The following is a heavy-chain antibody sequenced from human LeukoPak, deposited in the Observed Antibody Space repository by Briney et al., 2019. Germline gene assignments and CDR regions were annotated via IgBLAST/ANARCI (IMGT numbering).Heavy chain of an antibody. V-gene: IGHV1-8*01. D-gene: IGHD6-19*01. CDR1: GYTFTSYD. CDR3: ASSGEAVAGGVDY. Sequence: ASVKASCKASGYTFTSYDINWVRQATGQGLEWMGWMNPNSGNTGYAQKFQGRVTMTRNTSISTAYMEPSSLRSEDTAVYYCASSGEAVAGGVDYWGQGTLVTVSS. CDR2: MNPNSGNT. J-gene: IGHJ4*02.